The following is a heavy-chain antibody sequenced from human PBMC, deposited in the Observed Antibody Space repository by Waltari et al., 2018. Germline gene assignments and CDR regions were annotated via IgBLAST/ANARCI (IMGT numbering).Heavy chain of an antibody. CDR3: ARTVSSGWYENWFDP. J-gene: IGHJ5*02. Sequence: QVQLQESGPGLVKPSQTLSLTCTVSGGSLSSGGYYWSWLRQHPGKGLEWIGYIYHSGSTYYNPSLKSRVTISVDRSKNQFSLKLSSVTAADTAVYYCARTVSSGWYENWFDPWGQGTLVTVSS. CDR1: GGSLSSGGYY. V-gene: IGHV4-31*03. D-gene: IGHD6-19*01. CDR2: IYHSGST.